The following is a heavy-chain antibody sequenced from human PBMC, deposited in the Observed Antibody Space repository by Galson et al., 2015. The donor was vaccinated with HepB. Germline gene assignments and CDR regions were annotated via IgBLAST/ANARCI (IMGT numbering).Heavy chain of an antibody. CDR2: ISSGSNTI. J-gene: IGHJ3*02. CDR3: ATGGSRMGNAAFDI. CDR1: GFTFSIFS. Sequence: SLRLSCAASGFTFSIFSINWVRQAPGKGLEWVSFISSGSNTIYYTDSVQGRFTISRDNAKNSLYLQMNSLRAEDTAVYYCATGGSRMGNAAFDIWGQGTMVTVSS. V-gene: IGHV3-48*01. D-gene: IGHD3-16*01.